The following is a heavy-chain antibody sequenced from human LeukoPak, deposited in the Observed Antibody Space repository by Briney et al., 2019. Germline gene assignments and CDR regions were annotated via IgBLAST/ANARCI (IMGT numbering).Heavy chain of an antibody. Sequence: SVKVSCKASGGTFSSYAISWVRQAPGQGLEWMGGIIPISGTANYAQKFQGRVTITADESTSTAYMELSSLRSEDTAVYYCATGAAIRSYYYGMDVWGQGTTVTVSS. CDR2: IIPISGTA. D-gene: IGHD2-21*01. CDR1: GGTFSSYA. V-gene: IGHV1-69*13. J-gene: IGHJ6*02. CDR3: ATGAAIRSYYYGMDV.